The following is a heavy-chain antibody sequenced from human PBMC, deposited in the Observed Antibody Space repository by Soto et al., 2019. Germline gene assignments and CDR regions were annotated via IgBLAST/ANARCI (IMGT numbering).Heavy chain of an antibody. J-gene: IGHJ4*02. CDR2: ICYSGST. D-gene: IGHD5-12*01. CDR3: AREESGLFEY. CDR1: GYSLSIAYYC. V-gene: IGHV4-30-4*08. Sequence: PSGTXSLTCTVSGYSLSIAYYCWSWIRQAPEKGLEWIGYICYSGSTYHNPSIKSRTSMSVDTSKRQLSLTLTSVTAADTAVYYCAREESGLFEYWGKGRMVTV.